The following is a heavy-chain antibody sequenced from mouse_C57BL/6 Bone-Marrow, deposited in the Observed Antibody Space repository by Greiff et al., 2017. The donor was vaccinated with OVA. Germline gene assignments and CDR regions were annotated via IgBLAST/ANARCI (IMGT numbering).Heavy chain of an antibody. D-gene: IGHD1-1*01. Sequence: VQGVESGPGLVAPSQSLSITCTVSGFSLTSYGVHWVRQPPGKGLEWLVVIWSDGSTTYNSALKSRLSISKDNSKSQVFLKMNSLQTDDTAMYYCARHGTYYYGSSSYAMDYWGQGTSVTVSS. J-gene: IGHJ4*01. CDR1: GFSLTSYG. CDR3: ARHGTYYYGSSSYAMDY. V-gene: IGHV2-6-1*01. CDR2: IWSDGST.